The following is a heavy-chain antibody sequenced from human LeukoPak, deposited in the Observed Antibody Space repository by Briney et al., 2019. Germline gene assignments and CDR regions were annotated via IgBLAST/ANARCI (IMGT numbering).Heavy chain of an antibody. CDR3: ARAGDSGYWFDY. CDR1: GGSISSAAYY. J-gene: IGHJ4*02. Sequence: SQTLSLTCTVSGGSISSAAYYWSWIRPHPGKGLEWLGYIYYSGAPYYNPSLKSPLTTSVDPSNHQFSLKLNSVTAADTSVYYCARAGDSGYWFDYWGQGTVVTVSS. V-gene: IGHV4-31*01. D-gene: IGHD3-22*01. CDR2: IYYSGAP.